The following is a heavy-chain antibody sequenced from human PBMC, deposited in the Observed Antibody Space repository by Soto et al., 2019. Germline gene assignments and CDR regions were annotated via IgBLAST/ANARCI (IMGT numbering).Heavy chain of an antibody. D-gene: IGHD2-15*01. Sequence: QVQMVQSGAEVEKPGASVRVSCKASGYTFTSYYVHWVRQAPGQGLEWMGIIKPSDGRTNFAQNFQGRVTMTRDTSTSTVYMELSSLRSEDTAVYYCVTRVVNPDYWGQGTLVTISP. CDR2: IKPSDGRT. J-gene: IGHJ4*02. V-gene: IGHV1-46*03. CDR1: GYTFTSYY. CDR3: VTRVVNPDY.